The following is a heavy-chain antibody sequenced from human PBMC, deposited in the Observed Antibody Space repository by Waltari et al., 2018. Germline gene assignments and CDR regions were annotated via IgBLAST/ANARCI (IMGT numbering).Heavy chain of an antibody. J-gene: IGHJ6*03. Sequence: EVQLVESGGGLVKPGGSLRLSCAASGFTFSSYSMNWVRQAPGTGLEWVSSISSSSSYIYYADSVKGRFTISRDNAKNSLYLQMNSLRAEDTAVYYCARDGPNYYYYMDVWGKGTTVTVSS. V-gene: IGHV3-21*03. CDR1: GFTFSSYS. CDR3: ARDGPNYYYYMDV. CDR2: ISSSSSYI.